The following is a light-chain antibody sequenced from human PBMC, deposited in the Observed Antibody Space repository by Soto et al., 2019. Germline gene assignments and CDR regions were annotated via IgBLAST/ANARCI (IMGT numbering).Light chain of an antibody. CDR1: QSTSSW. V-gene: IGKV1-5*03. CDR3: QQYSSYSYT. J-gene: IGKJ2*01. Sequence: DIQMTQSPSTLSASVGDRVTITCRASQSTSSWLAWYQQTPWKAPKLLIYKTSTLESGVPSRFSGSGGGTEFTLPICCLYPDDFAPYYCQQYSSYSYTFVQGTKLEIK. CDR2: KTS.